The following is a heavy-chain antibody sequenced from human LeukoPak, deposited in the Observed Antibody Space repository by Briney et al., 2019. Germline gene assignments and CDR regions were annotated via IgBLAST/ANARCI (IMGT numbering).Heavy chain of an antibody. CDR1: GGSFSGYY. Sequence: PSETLSLTCAVYGGSFSGYYWSWIRQPAGKELEWIGRIYTGGSTNYNPSLKSRVAISVDTSKNQFSLKLSSVTAADTAVYYCAGLSWNGDYYYYIDVWGKGTTVTVSS. CDR2: IYTGGST. CDR3: AGLSWNGDYYYYIDV. V-gene: IGHV4-59*10. J-gene: IGHJ6*03. D-gene: IGHD1-1*01.